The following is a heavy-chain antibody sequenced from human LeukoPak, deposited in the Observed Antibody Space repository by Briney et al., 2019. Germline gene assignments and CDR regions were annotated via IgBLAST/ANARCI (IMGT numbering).Heavy chain of an antibody. D-gene: IGHD3-3*01. Sequence: PGGSLRLSCAASGFTFDDYAMHWVRQAPGKGLEWVSGISWNSDSLGYADSVKGRFTISRDNATNSLYLQMNSLGTEDMALYYCAKDGMGDFWSGYFSTWGQGTLVTVSS. CDR3: AKDGMGDFWSGYFST. J-gene: IGHJ4*02. CDR2: ISWNSDSL. CDR1: GFTFDDYA. V-gene: IGHV3-9*03.